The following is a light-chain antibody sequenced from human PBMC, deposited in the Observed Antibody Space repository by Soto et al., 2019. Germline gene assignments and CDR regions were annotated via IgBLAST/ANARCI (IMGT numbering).Light chain of an antibody. CDR1: QGVRDN. J-gene: IGKJ4*01. CDR3: QQYDSSPLP. V-gene: IGKV3-15*01. Sequence: EIVMTQSPATLYVSPGERATLSCRASQGVRDNLAWYQQQPGQPPRLLIYGTSIRATGIPARFSGGPSGTEFTLTISSLQSEDLALYYCQQYDSSPLPFGGGTKVEIK. CDR2: GTS.